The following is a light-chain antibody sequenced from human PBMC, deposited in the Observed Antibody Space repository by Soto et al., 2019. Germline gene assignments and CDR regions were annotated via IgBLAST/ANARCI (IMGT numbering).Light chain of an antibody. CDR3: NSYTTSNTWV. CDR1: SSDVGRYTY. CDR2: GVY. V-gene: IGLV2-14*01. J-gene: IGLJ3*02. Sequence: QSALTQPASVSGSPGQSITISCTGTSSDVGRYTYVSWYQQHPGKVPKLVIYGVYNRPSGVSNRFSGSKSGYTASLTISGLQPEDEADYYCNSYTTSNTWVFGGGTKVTVL.